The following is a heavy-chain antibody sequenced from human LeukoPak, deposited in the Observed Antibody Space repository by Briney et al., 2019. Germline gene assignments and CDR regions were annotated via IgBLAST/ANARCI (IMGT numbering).Heavy chain of an antibody. J-gene: IGHJ4*02. CDR3: AKDLLMTPANYFDY. CDR1: GFTFDDYA. V-gene: IGHV3-9*01. CDR2: ISWNSGSI. D-gene: IGHD4-17*01. Sequence: PGRPLRLSCAASGFTFDDYAMHWVRQAPGKGLEWVSGISWNSGSIGYADSVKGRFTISRDNAKNSLYLQMNSLRAEDTALYYCAKDLLMTPANYFDYWGQGTLVTVSS.